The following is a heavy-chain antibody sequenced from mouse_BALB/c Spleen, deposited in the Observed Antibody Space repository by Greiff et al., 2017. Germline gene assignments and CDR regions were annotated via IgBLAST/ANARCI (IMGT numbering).Heavy chain of an antibody. CDR3: ARERGGYYPYYYAMDY. D-gene: IGHD2-3*01. V-gene: IGHV2-6-7*01. J-gene: IGHJ4*01. Sequence: QVHVKQSGPGLVAPSQSLSITCTVSGFSLTGYGVNWVRQPPGKGLEWLGMIWGDGSTDYNSALKSRLSISKDNSKSQVFLKMNSLQTDDTARYYCARERGGYYPYYYAMDYWGQGTSVTVSS. CDR1: GFSLTGYG. CDR2: IWGDGST.